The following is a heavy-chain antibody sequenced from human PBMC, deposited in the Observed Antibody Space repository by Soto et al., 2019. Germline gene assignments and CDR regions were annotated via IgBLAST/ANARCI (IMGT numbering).Heavy chain of an antibody. CDR1: GGSISSSSYY. CDR3: AREGLGATEFDY. J-gene: IGHJ4*02. CDR2: IYYSGST. D-gene: IGHD1-26*01. V-gene: IGHV4-39*02. Sequence: QLQLQESGPGLVKPSETLSLTCTVSGGSISSSSYYWGWIRQPPGKGLEWIGSIYYSGSTYYNPSLKSRVTISVDTSKNQFSLKLSSVTAADTAVYYCAREGLGATEFDYWGQGTLVTVSS.